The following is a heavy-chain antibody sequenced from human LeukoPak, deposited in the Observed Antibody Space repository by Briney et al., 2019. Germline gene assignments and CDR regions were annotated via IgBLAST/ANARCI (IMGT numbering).Heavy chain of an antibody. D-gene: IGHD3-22*01. CDR1: GYTFTSYG. J-gene: IGHJ4*02. CDR3: ARDNVYYYDSSGYSDY. Sequence: ASVKVSCKASGYTFTSYGISWVRQAPGQGLEWMGWISAYNGNTNYAQKFQGRVTITADKSTSTAYMELSSLRSEDTAVYYCARDNVYYYDSSGYSDYWGQGTLVTVSS. CDR2: ISAYNGNT. V-gene: IGHV1-18*01.